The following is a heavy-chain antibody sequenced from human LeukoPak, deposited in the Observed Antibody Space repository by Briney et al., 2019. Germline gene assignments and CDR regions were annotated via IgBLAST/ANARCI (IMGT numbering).Heavy chain of an antibody. CDR1: GYTLTELS. CDR2: FDPEDGET. J-gene: IGHJ4*02. CDR3: ATPTYYYDSSGYYLGY. D-gene: IGHD3-22*01. V-gene: IGHV1-24*01. Sequence: ASVKVSCKVSGYTLTELSMHWVRQAPGKGLEWMGGFDPEDGETIYAQKFQGRVTMTEDTSTDTAYVELSSLRSEDTAVYYCATPTYYYDSSGYYLGYWGQGTLVTVSS.